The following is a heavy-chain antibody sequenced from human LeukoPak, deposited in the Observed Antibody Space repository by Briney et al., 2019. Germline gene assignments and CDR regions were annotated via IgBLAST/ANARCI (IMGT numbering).Heavy chain of an antibody. CDR3: TYTYDSTGYYPGTFDY. CDR1: GFTFGDYA. CDR2: IRGKTYGGTT. D-gene: IGHD3-22*01. Sequence: PGGSLRLSCTAAGFTFGDYAMSWVRQAPGKGLEWVGFIRGKTYGGTTEYAASVKGRFTISRDDSKSIAYLQKNSLKTEDTAVYYCTYTYDSTGYYPGTFDYWGQGTLVTVSS. J-gene: IGHJ4*02. V-gene: IGHV3-49*04.